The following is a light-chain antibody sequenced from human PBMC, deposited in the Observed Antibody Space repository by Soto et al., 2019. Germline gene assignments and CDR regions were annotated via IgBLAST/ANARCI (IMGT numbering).Light chain of an antibody. CDR1: SSNIGSKT. J-gene: IGLJ7*01. V-gene: IGLV1-44*01. Sequence: QSVLTQPPSASGTPGQRVTISCSGSSSNIGSKTVNWYQQLPGTAPKLIIYSNTQRPAGVPDRFSGSKSGTSASLAISGLQSEDEADYFCAAWDDSLNGYVFGSGTQLTVL. CDR2: SNT. CDR3: AAWDDSLNGYV.